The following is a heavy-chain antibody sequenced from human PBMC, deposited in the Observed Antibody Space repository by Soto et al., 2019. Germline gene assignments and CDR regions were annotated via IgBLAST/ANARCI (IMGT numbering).Heavy chain of an antibody. J-gene: IGHJ5*02. CDR1: GGSISSSSYY. CDR2: IYYSGST. D-gene: IGHD3-10*01. CDR3: AGHGSGSYYNNWFDP. Sequence: SETLSLTCTVSGGSISSSSYYWGWIRQPPGKGLEWIGSIYYSGSTYYNPSLKSRVTISVDTSKNQFSLKLSSVTAADTAVYYCAGHGSGSYYNNWFDPWGQGTLVTVSS. V-gene: IGHV4-39*01.